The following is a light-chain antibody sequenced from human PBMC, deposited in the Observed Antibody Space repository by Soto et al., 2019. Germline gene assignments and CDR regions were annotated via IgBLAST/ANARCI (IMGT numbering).Light chain of an antibody. CDR2: DVS. V-gene: IGLV2-14*01. Sequence: QSALTQPASVSGSPGQSIAISCTGTSSDVGGYSYVSWYQQQPGKAPKLVISDVSNRPSGVSDRFSGSKSGNTASLTISGLQTEDEADYSCAAYYTRSTYAFGTGTKVTVL. CDR1: SSDVGGYSY. CDR3: AAYYTRSTYA. J-gene: IGLJ1*01.